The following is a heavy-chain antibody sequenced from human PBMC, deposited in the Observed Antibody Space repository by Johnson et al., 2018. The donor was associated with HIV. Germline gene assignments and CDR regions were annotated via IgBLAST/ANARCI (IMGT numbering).Heavy chain of an antibody. CDR2: IKQDGSEK. CDR1: GFTFSSYW. J-gene: IGHJ3*02. CDR3: ARDYYDLPWGYDAFDI. Sequence: MLLVESGGGLVQPGGSLRLSCAASGFTFSSYWMSWFRQAPGKGLEWVANIKQDGSEKYYLDSVKGRFTSSRDNAKNSLYLQMDSLRAEDTAVYYCARDYYDLPWGYDAFDIWGQGTMVTVSS. V-gene: IGHV3-7*05. D-gene: IGHD3-22*01.